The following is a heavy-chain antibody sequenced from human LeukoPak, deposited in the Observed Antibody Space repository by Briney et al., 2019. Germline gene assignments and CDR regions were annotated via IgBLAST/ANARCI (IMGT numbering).Heavy chain of an antibody. V-gene: IGHV1-2*02. D-gene: IGHD6-19*01. Sequence: ASAKVSCKASGYTFTGYYMHWVRQAPGQGLEWMGWINPNSGGTNYAQKFQGRVTMTRDTSISTAYMELSRLRSDDTAVYYCARGRSGWYSPDAFDIWGQGTMVTVSS. CDR3: ARGRSGWYSPDAFDI. CDR2: INPNSGGT. J-gene: IGHJ3*02. CDR1: GYTFTGYY.